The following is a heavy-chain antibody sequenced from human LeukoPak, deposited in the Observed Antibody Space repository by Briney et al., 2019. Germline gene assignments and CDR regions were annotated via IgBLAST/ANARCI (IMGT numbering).Heavy chain of an antibody. Sequence: GGSLRLSCSASGFTFSSYAMHWVRQAPGKGLEWVAVISYDGSNKYYADSVKGRFTISRDNSKNTLYLQMNSLRAEDTAVYYCVRADRNVLRFLEWLLYDGYFDYWGQGTLVTVSS. CDR3: VRADRNVLRFLEWLLYDGYFDY. V-gene: IGHV3-30-3*01. D-gene: IGHD3-3*01. CDR1: GFTFSSYA. CDR2: ISYDGSNK. J-gene: IGHJ4*02.